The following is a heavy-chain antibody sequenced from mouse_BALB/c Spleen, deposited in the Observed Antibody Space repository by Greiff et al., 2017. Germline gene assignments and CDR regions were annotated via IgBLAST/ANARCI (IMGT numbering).Heavy chain of an antibody. CDR3: AREGGGPAWFAY. D-gene: IGHD1-1*02. CDR1: GFNIKDTY. V-gene: IGHV14-3*02. J-gene: IGHJ3*01. Sequence: VQLQQSGAELVKPGASVKLSCTASGFNIKDTYLHWVKQRPEQGLEWIGRIDPANGNTKYDPKFQGKATITADTSSNTAYLQLSSLTSEDTAVYYCAREGGGPAWFAYWGQGTLVTVSA. CDR2: IDPANGNT.